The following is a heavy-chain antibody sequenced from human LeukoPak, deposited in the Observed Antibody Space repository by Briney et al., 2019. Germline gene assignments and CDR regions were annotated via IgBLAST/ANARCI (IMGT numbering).Heavy chain of an antibody. J-gene: IGHJ6*03. V-gene: IGHV3-30*03. CDR2: ISYDGTNK. CDR3: VRSSTYYNMDV. CDR1: GFTFSNYV. Sequence: GGSLRLSYAASGFTFSNYVIHWVRQAPAKGLEWLAVISYDGTNKYYADFVKGRFTISRDHSQSTVDLQMNTLGGADTAVYYCVRSSTYYNMDVWGKGTKVTVSS. D-gene: IGHD3-10*01.